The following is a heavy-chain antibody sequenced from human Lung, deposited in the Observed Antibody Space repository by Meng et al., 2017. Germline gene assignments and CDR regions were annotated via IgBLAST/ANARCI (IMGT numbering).Heavy chain of an antibody. V-gene: IGHV1-2*06. CDR1: GYTFTGYS. D-gene: IGHD3-9*01. Sequence: QVQLVQSGAEVKKTGASVKVSCKASGYTFTGYSIHWVRQAPGPGLEWMGRINPSSGVTNYAQKFEGRVTMTRDTSISTAYMELSRLRSDDTAVYYCARFDPRAYWGQGTLVTVSS. CDR3: ARFDPRAY. J-gene: IGHJ4*02. CDR2: INPSSGVT.